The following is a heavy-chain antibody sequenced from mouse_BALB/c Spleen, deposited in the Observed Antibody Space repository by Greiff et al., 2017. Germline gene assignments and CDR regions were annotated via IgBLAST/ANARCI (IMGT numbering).Heavy chain of an antibody. Sequence: EVQLVESGGDLVKPGGSLKLSCAASGFTFSSYGMSWVRQTPDKRLEWVATISSGGSYTYYPDSVKGRFTISRDNAKNTLYLQMSSLKSEDTAMYYCARWYQREVYAMDYWGQGTSVTVSS. CDR2: ISSGGSYT. V-gene: IGHV5-6*01. CDR1: GFTFSSYG. J-gene: IGHJ4*01. D-gene: IGHD1-1*02. CDR3: ARWYQREVYAMDY.